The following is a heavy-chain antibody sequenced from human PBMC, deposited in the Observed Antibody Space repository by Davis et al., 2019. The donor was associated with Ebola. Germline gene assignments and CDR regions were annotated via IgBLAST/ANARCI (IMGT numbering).Heavy chain of an antibody. J-gene: IGHJ4*02. V-gene: IGHV3-74*01. CDR3: AKDHLDY. CDR1: GFTFSSYW. CDR2: IDTDGSST. Sequence: GESLKISCAASGFTFSSYWMHWVRLAPGKGLVWVSRIDTDGSSTNYADSVKGRFTISRDNSKNTLYLQMNSLRAEDTAVYYCAKDHLDYWGQGTLVTVSS.